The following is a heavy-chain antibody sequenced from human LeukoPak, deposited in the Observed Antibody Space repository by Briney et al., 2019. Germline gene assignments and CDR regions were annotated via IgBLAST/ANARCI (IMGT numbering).Heavy chain of an antibody. D-gene: IGHD3-9*01. CDR1: GFTFSSYE. CDR2: INSDGSST. Sequence: GGSLRLSCAASGFTFSSYEMNWVRQAPGKGLVWVSRINSDGSSTSYADSVKGRFTISRDNAKNTLYLQMNNLRAEDTAVYYCARGSGYDILTGVDYWGQGTLVTVSS. J-gene: IGHJ4*02. V-gene: IGHV3-74*01. CDR3: ARGSGYDILTGVDY.